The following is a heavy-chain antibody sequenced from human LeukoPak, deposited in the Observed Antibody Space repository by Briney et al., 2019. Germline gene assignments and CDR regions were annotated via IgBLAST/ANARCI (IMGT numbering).Heavy chain of an antibody. CDR2: ISSNGSRI. CDR1: GFIFSSYN. CDR3: AKRPLTDYYGSGTHSNAII. V-gene: IGHV3-48*01. J-gene: IGHJ4*02. Sequence: GGSLRLSCAASGFIFSSYNMNWVRQAPGKGLEWVSYISSNGSRIFYADSVEGRFTISRDNAKNTLYLHMNSLRAEDTAVYYCAKRPLTDYYGSGTHSNAIIWGQGTLVTVSS. D-gene: IGHD3-10*01.